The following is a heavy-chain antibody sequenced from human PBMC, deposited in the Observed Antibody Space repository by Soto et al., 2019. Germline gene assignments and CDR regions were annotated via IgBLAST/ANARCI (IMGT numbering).Heavy chain of an antibody. CDR1: GFTFSSYA. CDR2: ISYDGSNK. D-gene: IGHD3-22*01. V-gene: IGHV3-30-3*01. J-gene: IGHJ4*02. CDR3: ASGYYYDSSGYYYPFDY. Sequence: QVQLVESGGGVVQPGRSLRLSCAASGFTFSSYAMHWVRQAPGKGLEWLAVISYDGSNKYYADSVKGRFTISRDNSKNTLYLQMNSLRAEDTAVYYCASGYYYDSSGYYYPFDYWGQGTLVTVSS.